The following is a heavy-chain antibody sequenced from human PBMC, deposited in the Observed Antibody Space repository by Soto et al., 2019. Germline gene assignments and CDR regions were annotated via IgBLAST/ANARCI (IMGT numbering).Heavy chain of an antibody. D-gene: IGHD1-20*01. CDR1: GFILNNYA. J-gene: IGHJ3*01. Sequence: VQLLESGGDLVQPGGSLRLSCVASGFILNNYAMSWVRQAPGKGLELVSTIGGTDGDSDGVPWYEDSVKGRFTISRDSSANTVFLHTVKLTVEDSAVYYCVQRGRNWCAFDFCGQGTTVVVSS. CDR3: VQRGRNWCAFDF. CDR2: IGGTDGDSDGVP. V-gene: IGHV3-23*01.